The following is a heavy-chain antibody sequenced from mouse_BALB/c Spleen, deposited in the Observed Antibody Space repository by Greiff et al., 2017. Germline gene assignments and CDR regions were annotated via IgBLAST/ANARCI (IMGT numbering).Heavy chain of an antibody. Sequence: EVKLQESGAELVKPGASVKLSCTASGFNIKDTYMHWVKQRPEQGLEWIGRIDPANGNTKYDPKFQGKATITADTSSNTAYLQLSSLTSEDTAVYYCARIDGYYMDYWGQGTSVTVSS. J-gene: IGHJ4*01. CDR1: GFNIKDTY. CDR2: IDPANGNT. CDR3: ARIDGYYMDY. D-gene: IGHD2-3*01. V-gene: IGHV14-3*02.